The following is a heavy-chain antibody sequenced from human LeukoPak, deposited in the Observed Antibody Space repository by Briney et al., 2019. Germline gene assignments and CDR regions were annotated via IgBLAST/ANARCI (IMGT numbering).Heavy chain of an antibody. CDR1: GYTFDENY. V-gene: IGHV1-2*02. Sequence: GASVKVSCKASGYTFDENYIHWVRQAPGQGPEWMGWINPKSGATDSAQKFQGRLTMTRDTSIATASMDLSGLRLDDTGIYYCARAGDDSTGHYGSFHFWGQGTMVTVSS. D-gene: IGHD3-22*01. CDR3: ARAGDDSTGHYGSFHF. J-gene: IGHJ3*01. CDR2: INPKSGAT.